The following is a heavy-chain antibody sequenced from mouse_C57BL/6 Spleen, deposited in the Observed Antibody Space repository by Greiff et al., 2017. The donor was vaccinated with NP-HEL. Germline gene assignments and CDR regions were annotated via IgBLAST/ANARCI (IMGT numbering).Heavy chain of an antibody. CDR2: IHPNSGST. J-gene: IGHJ3*01. V-gene: IGHV1-64*01. Sequence: VQLQQPGAELVKPGASVKLSCKASGYTFTSYWMHWVKQRPGQGLEWIGMIHPNSGSTNYNEKFKSKAKLTVDKSSSTAYMQLSSLTSEDSAVYYCARRDDPLRFAYWGQGTLVTVSA. CDR3: ARRDDPLRFAY. CDR1: GYTFTSYW.